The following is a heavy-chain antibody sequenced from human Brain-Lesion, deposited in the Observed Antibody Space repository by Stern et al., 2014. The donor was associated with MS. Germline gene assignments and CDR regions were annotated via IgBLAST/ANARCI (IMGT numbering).Heavy chain of an antibody. Sequence: QLQLQESGPGLVKPSETLSLTCTVAGGSVSSTSYAWAWIRQPPGKGLEWIGTIYYSGHTYYSPSLKSPLTISLDTATNPFSHQLRSVTAADTAVYYCAGEEDIRYCSGGSCTGNWFDPWGQGTLVTVSS. J-gene: IGHJ5*02. CDR3: AGEEDIRYCSGGSCTGNWFDP. CDR2: IYYSGHT. V-gene: IGHV4-39*02. D-gene: IGHD2-15*01. CDR1: GGSVSSTSYA.